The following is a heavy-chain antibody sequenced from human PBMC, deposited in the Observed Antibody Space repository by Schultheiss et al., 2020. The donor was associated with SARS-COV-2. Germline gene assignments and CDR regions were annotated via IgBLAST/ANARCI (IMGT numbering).Heavy chain of an antibody. CDR3: ARSIAARLYGMDV. D-gene: IGHD6-6*01. J-gene: IGHJ6*02. Sequence: SETLSLTCTVSGGSISSYYWSWIRQPAGKGLEWIGRISTSGSTNYNPSLKSRVTISVDTSKNQFSLKLSSVTAADTAVYYCARSIAARLYGMDVWGQGTTVTVSS. CDR2: ISTSGST. CDR1: GGSISSYY. V-gene: IGHV4-4*07.